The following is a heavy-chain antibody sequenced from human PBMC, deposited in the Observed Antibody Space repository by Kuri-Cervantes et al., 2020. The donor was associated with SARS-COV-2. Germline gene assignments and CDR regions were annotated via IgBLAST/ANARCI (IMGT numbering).Heavy chain of an antibody. Sequence: GESLKISCAASGFTFSDYYMTWIRQAPGKGLEWVSYISNSGSYTNYADSVKGRFTISRDNAKKSLYLQMSSLRGDDTAVYYCARGRQQLPWNFDYWGQGILVTVSS. J-gene: IGHJ4*02. CDR1: GFTFSDYY. D-gene: IGHD6-13*01. V-gene: IGHV3-11*06. CDR3: ARGRQQLPWNFDY. CDR2: ISNSGSYT.